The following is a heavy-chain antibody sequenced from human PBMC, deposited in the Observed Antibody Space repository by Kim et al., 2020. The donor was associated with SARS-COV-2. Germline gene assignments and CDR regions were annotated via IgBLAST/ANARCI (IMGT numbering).Heavy chain of an antibody. CDR2: VFYSGSA. J-gene: IGHJ3*02. D-gene: IGHD4-17*01. Sequence: SETLSHTCTLSGVSMSSYYWSWIRQPPGKGLEWIGHVFYSGSANYNPSVKSRVTISVDTSKGQVSLKLSPLTAPDTAVYYCARRYGVAFDIWGLGTMVTVSS. CDR1: GVSMSSYY. V-gene: IGHV4-59*08. CDR3: ARRYGVAFDI.